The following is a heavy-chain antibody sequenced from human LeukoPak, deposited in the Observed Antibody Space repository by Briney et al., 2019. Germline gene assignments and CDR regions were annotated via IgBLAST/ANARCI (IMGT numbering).Heavy chain of an antibody. CDR2: ISSSSSTI. V-gene: IGHV3-11*04. CDR3: ARDSGSFWSGYYGGDYYYYYGMDV. CDR1: GFTFSDYY. D-gene: IGHD3-3*01. Sequence: GGSLRLSCAASGFTFSDYYMSWIRQAPGKGLEWVSYISSSSSTIYYADSVKGRFTISRDNAKNSLYLQMNSLRAEDTAVYYCARDSGSFWSGYYGGDYYYYYGMDVWGQGTTVTVSS. J-gene: IGHJ6*02.